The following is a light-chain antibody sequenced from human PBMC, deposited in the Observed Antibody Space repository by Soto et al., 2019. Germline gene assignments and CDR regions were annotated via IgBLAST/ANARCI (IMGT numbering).Light chain of an antibody. CDR2: ATS. CDR1: QSISTSH. CDR3: QQYGRSPRT. J-gene: IGKJ2*01. Sequence: EIVLTQSPGTLSLSPGERATLSCRTSQSISTSHLAWYQQKPGQAPRLLIYATSSRATGTPDRFSGSGSGTDVTLTISRLEPEDLAVYYCQQYGRSPRTFGQGTKLEIK. V-gene: IGKV3-20*01.